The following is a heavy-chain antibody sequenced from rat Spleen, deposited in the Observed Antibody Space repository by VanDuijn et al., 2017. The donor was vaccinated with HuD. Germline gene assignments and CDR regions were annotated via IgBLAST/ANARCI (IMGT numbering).Heavy chain of an antibody. Sequence: EVQLVATGGGLVQPGRSLKLSCVASGFTFSSSWMYWIRQAPGKGLEWVSSINIGGTGTYYPDSVKGRFTVSRDNAANTLYLQMNSLRSEDTATYYCAKDREYYGYNSFDYWGQGVMVTVSS. J-gene: IGHJ2*01. D-gene: IGHD1-9*01. CDR2: INIGGTGT. V-gene: IGHV5-58*01. CDR1: GFTFSSSW. CDR3: AKDREYYGYNSFDY.